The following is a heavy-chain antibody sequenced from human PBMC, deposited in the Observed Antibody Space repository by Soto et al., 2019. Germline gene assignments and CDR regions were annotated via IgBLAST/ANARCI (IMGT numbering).Heavy chain of an antibody. V-gene: IGHV4-30-4*01. J-gene: IGHJ4*02. D-gene: IGHD6-13*01. CDR1: GGSIRSGDYY. CDR3: AREIMAADHFDY. CDR2: VHYSGNT. Sequence: SETLSLTCTVSGGSIRSGDYYWSWIRQTPERGLEWCGYVHYSGNTFYNPSLKSRATISLDTSRNQFSLNLSSVTAADSAVYYCAREIMAADHFDYWGQGALVTVSS.